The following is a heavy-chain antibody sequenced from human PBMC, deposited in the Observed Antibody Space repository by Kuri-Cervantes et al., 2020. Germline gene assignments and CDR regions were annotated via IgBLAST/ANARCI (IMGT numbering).Heavy chain of an antibody. J-gene: IGHJ6*03. CDR1: GDSVSSNNYY. CDR3: AREAYRDYYYMDV. D-gene: IGHD1-14*01. Sequence: SETLSLTCNVSGDSVSSNNYYWSWIRQPPGKGLEWIGYVYGSGSTKCSPSLKSRVTISVDTSKNQFSLKLSSVTDADTAAYYCAREAYRDYYYMDVWGKGTTVTVSS. CDR2: VYGSGST. V-gene: IGHV4-61*01.